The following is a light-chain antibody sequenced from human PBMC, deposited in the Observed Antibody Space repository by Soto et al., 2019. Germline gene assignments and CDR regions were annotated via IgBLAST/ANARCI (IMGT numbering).Light chain of an antibody. CDR2: YAS. V-gene: IGKV1-33*01. J-gene: IGKJ2*01. CDR3: HQFDNLPYT. CDR1: QDIKNF. Sequence: DIQMTQSPSSLSASIGDRVTITCQASQDIKNFLNWYQQKPGKAPKLMIYYASNLETGVPSRFSGSGSGTDFTFTISSLQPEDIATYYCHQFDNLPYTFGRGTKLELK.